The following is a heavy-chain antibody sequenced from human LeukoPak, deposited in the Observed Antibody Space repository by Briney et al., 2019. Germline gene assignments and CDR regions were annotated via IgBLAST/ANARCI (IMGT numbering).Heavy chain of an antibody. D-gene: IGHD2-2*01. CDR3: ARGLGYCTTTTCYGELPGGY. J-gene: IGHJ4*02. V-gene: IGHV1-18*01. CDR1: GYTFTGYH. Sequence: ASVKVSCKTSGYTFTGYHVSWVRQAPGQGLEWMGRVSGLNGRTKFAENLQGRVTMTIDTSTTTAYMELRGLRSDDTAVYYCARGLGYCTTTTCYGELPGGYWSQGILITVSS. CDR2: VSGLNGRT.